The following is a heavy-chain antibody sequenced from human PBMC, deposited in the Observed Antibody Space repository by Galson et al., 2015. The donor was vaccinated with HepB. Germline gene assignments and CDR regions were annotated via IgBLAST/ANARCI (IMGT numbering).Heavy chain of an antibody. CDR1: GFTFSSYW. V-gene: IGHV3-7*01. Sequence: SLRLSCAASGFTFSSYWMSWVRQAPGKGLEWVANIKQDGSEKYYVDSVKGRFTISRDNAKNSLYLQMNSLRAEDTAVYYCASASNYCGGDCYLDYWGQGTLVIVSS. D-gene: IGHD2-21*01. J-gene: IGHJ4*02. CDR3: ASASNYCGGDCYLDY. CDR2: IKQDGSEK.